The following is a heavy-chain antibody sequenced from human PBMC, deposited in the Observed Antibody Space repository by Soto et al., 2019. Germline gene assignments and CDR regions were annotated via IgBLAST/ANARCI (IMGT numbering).Heavy chain of an antibody. CDR3: ARERGRKDSGWLPDDY. J-gene: IGHJ4*02. Sequence: QVQLVQSGAEVKKPGASVKVSCKASGYAFTSDGFSWVRQAPGQGLQWMGWISAYNGNTIYAQKPQGRVTMTTDTSTSTAYMALRSLTSDDTAVYYCARERGRKDSGWLPDDYWGQGTLVTVSS. V-gene: IGHV1-18*01. CDR2: ISAYNGNT. CDR1: GYAFTSDG. D-gene: IGHD6-19*01.